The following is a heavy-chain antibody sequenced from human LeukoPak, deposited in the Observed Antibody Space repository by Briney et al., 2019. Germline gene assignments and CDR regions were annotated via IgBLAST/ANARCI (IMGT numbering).Heavy chain of an antibody. J-gene: IGHJ4*02. CDR3: ATRWGGQQLPDYFDY. D-gene: IGHD6-13*01. CDR2: IYYSGST. Sequence: PSETLSLTCTVSGGSISSSSYYWGWIRQPPGKGLEWIGSIYYSGSTYYNPSLKSRVTISVDTSKNQFSLKLSSVTAADTAVYYCATRWGGQQLPDYFDYWGQGTLVTVS. V-gene: IGHV4-39*01. CDR1: GGSISSSSYY.